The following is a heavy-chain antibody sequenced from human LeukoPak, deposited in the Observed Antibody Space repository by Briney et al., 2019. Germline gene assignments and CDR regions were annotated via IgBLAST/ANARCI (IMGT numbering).Heavy chain of an antibody. V-gene: IGHV1-8*01. J-gene: IGHJ6*02. CDR2: MNPNRGNT. Sequence: GASVKVSCKASGYTFTRYDINWVRQASGQGLEWMGWMNPNRGNTGYAQKFQGRVTMTRNTSISTAYMELSSLRSEDTAVYYCARAGGYSSSWFYYYYGMDVWGQGTTVTVSS. D-gene: IGHD6-13*01. CDR3: ARAGGYSSSWFYYYYGMDV. CDR1: GYTFTRYD.